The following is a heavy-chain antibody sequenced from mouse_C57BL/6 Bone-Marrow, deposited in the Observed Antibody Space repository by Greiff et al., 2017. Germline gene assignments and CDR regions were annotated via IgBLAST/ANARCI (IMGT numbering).Heavy chain of an antibody. D-gene: IGHD2-2*01. Sequence: EVQLVESEGGLVQPGSSMKLSCTASGFTFSDYYMAWVRQVPEKGLEWVANINYDGSSTYYLDSLKSRFIISRDNAKNILYLQMSSLKSEDTATYYCAREAPMVTYYAMDYWGQGTSVTVSS. CDR1: GFTFSDYY. CDR3: AREAPMVTYYAMDY. CDR2: INYDGSST. V-gene: IGHV5-16*01. J-gene: IGHJ4*01.